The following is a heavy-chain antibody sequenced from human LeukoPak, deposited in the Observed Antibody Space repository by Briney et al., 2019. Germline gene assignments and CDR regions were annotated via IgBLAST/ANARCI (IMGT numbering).Heavy chain of an antibody. D-gene: IGHD6-19*01. CDR2: ISYDGSNK. V-gene: IGHV3-30*03. J-gene: IGHJ4*02. Sequence: GGSLRLSCAASGFTFSSYGMHWVRQAPGKGLEGVAVISYDGSNKYYADSVKGRFTISRDNSKNTLYLQMNSLRAEDTAVYYCAAMGSSGWYNDEYYFDYWGQGTLVTVSS. CDR3: AAMGSSGWYNDEYYFDY. CDR1: GFTFSSYG.